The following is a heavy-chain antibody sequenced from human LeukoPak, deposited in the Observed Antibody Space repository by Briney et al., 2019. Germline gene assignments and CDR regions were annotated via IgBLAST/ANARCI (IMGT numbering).Heavy chain of an antibody. V-gene: IGHV1-2*02. CDR1: GDTFTGYY. J-gene: IGHJ4*02. D-gene: IGHD2-15*01. CDR3: ARIHLLSWDVGYFDS. Sequence: AAVRVSCEASGDTFTGYYMHWVPHAPPQGLEWMGWINHNRGGTNYAQKFQGRVNMTRDTSISIAYMELSRLRCDARAVYYCARIHLLSWDVGYFDSCGQGTLVTVSS. CDR2: INHNRGGT.